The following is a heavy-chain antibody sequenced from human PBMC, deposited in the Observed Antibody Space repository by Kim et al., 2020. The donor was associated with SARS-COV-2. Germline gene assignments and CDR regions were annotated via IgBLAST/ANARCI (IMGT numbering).Heavy chain of an antibody. J-gene: IGHJ4*02. CDR1: GFTFSSYG. V-gene: IGHV3-33*01. CDR3: ARDFMLGMTLNDY. Sequence: GGSLRLSCAASGFTFSSYGMHWVRQAPGKGLEWVAVIWYDGSNKYYADSVKGRFTISRDNSKNTLYLQMNSLRAEDTAVYYCARDFMLGMTLNDYWGQGTLVTVSS. CDR2: IWYDGSNK. D-gene: IGHD3-10*02.